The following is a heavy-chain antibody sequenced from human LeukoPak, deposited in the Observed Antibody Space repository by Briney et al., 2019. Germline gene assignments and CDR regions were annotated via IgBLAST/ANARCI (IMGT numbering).Heavy chain of an antibody. CDR3: AREGYCNSTSCDKPFDY. CDR2: ISGYNGKT. V-gene: IGHV1-18*01. J-gene: IGHJ4*02. CDR1: GYTFTSYG. D-gene: IGHD2-2*01. Sequence: ASVKVSCKASGYTFTSYGITWVRQAPGQVLEWMGWISGYNGKTNYAQKLQGRVTMTTDTSTSTAYMELRSLRSDDTALYYCAREGYCNSTSCDKPFDYWGQGTLVTVSS.